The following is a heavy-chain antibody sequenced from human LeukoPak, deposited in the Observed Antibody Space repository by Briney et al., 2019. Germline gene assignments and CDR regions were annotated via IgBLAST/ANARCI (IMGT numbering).Heavy chain of an antibody. Sequence: ASVKVPYKASGYTFTGYYLLWVRQAPGQGLEWMGWINPNSGGTNYAQKFQGRVTITADESTSTAYMELSSLRSEDTAVYYCAREKKSTRYYYGSGTRPGGLFDPWGQATMVTVSS. CDR2: INPNSGGT. V-gene: IGHV1-2*02. CDR3: AREKKSTRYYYGSGTRPGGLFDP. CDR1: GYTFTGYY. D-gene: IGHD3-10*01. J-gene: IGHJ5*02.